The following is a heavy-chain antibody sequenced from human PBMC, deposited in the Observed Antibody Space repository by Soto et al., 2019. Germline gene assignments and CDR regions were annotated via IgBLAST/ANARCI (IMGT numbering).Heavy chain of an antibody. J-gene: IGHJ4*02. CDR1: GFTFSSYS. V-gene: IGHV3-21*01. D-gene: IGHD3-22*01. CDR3: ARSYDSSGNFDY. CDR2: ISSSSSYI. Sequence: EVRLVESGGGLVKPGGSLRLSCAASGFTFSSYSMNWVRQAPGKGLEWVSSISSSSSYIYYADSVKGRFTISRDNAKNSLYLQMNSLRAEDTAVYYCARSYDSSGNFDYWGQGTLVTVSS.